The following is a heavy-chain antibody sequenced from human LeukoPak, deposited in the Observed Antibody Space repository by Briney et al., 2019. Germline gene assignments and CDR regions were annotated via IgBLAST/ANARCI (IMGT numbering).Heavy chain of an antibody. CDR1: GFTFSSYR. V-gene: IGHV3-21*01. CDR2: IRSSSSYI. CDR3: ATYYYDSSGYFDAFDI. Sequence: GGSLRLSCAASGFTFSSYRMNWVRQAPGKGLEWVSSIRSSSSYIYYADSVKGRFTISRDNAKNSLYLQMNSLRAEDTAVYYCATYYYDSSGYFDAFDIWGQGTMVTVSS. D-gene: IGHD3-22*01. J-gene: IGHJ3*02.